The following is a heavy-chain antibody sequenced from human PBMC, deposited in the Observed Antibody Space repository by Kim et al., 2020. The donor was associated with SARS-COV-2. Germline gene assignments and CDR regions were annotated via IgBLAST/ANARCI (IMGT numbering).Heavy chain of an antibody. J-gene: IGHJ6*02. CDR3: ARTPYDSSGYLYYYYYGMDV. D-gene: IGHD3-22*01. CDR2: IYSGGST. CDR1: GFTVSSNY. V-gene: IGHV3-66*01. Sequence: GGSLRLSCAASGFTVSSNYMSWVRQAPGKGLEWVAVIYSGGSTYYADSVKGRFTISRDNSNNTLYLQMNSLRAEDTAVYYCARTPYDSSGYLYYYYYGMDVWGQGTTVTVSS.